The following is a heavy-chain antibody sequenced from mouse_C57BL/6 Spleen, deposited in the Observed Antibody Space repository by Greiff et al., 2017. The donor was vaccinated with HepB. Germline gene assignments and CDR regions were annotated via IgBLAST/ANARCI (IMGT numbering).Heavy chain of an antibody. CDR1: GYTFTSYW. CDR3: ARNPYSNYGYFDV. Sequence: VQLQQPGAELVMPGASVKLSCKASGYTFTSYWMHWVKQRPGQGLEWIGEIDPSDSYTNYNQKFKGKSTLTVDKSSSTAYMQLSSLTSEDSAVYYCARNPYSNYGYFDVWGTGTTVTVSS. D-gene: IGHD2-5*01. J-gene: IGHJ1*03. CDR2: IDPSDSYT. V-gene: IGHV1-69*01.